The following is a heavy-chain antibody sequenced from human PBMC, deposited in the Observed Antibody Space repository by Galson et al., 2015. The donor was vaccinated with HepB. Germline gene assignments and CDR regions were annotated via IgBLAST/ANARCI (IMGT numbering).Heavy chain of an antibody. CDR2: IRSKAYGGTT. D-gene: IGHD3-22*01. CDR1: GFTFGDYA. CDR3: TRVGWGLHTYYYDSSGYYSFDY. J-gene: IGHJ4*02. V-gene: IGHV3-49*03. Sequence: SLRLSCAASGFTFGDYAMSWFRQAPGKGLEWVGFIRSKAYGGTTEYAASVKGRFTISRDDSKSIAYLQMNSLKTEDTAVYYCTRVGWGLHTYYYDSSGYYSFDYWGQGTLVTVSS.